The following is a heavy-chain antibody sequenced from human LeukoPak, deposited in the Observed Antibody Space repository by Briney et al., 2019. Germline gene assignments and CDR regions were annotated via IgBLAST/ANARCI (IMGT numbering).Heavy chain of an antibody. CDR1: GFTFSNYW. CDR3: AELGITMIGGV. J-gene: IGHJ6*04. V-gene: IGHV3-48*03. Sequence: GGSLRLSCAASGFTFSNYWMDWVRQAPGKGLEWVSYISSSGSTIYYADSVKGRFTISRDNAKNSLYLQMNSLRAEDTAVYYCAELGITMIGGVWGKGTTVTISS. D-gene: IGHD3-10*02. CDR2: ISSSGSTI.